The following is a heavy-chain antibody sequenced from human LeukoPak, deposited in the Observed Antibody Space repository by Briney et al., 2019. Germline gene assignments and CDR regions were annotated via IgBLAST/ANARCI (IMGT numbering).Heavy chain of an antibody. CDR1: GFTFSSYG. D-gene: IGHD6-13*01. CDR2: ISSSSSYI. Sequence: GGSLRLSCAASGFTFSSYGMHWVRQAPGKGLEWVSSISSSSSYIYYADSVKGRFTISRDNAKNSLYLQMNSLRAEDTAVYYCARDPEAQFLSFIAAAGFFDYWGQGTLVTVSS. V-gene: IGHV3-21*01. J-gene: IGHJ4*02. CDR3: ARDPEAQFLSFIAAAGFFDY.